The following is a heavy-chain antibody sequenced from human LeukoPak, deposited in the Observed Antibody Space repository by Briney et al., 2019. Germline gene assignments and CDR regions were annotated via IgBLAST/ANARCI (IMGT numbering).Heavy chain of an antibody. CDR3: ARGNYYDSSGPTHLVRFDP. CDR2: IIPILGIA. CDR1: GGTFSSYA. D-gene: IGHD3-22*01. Sequence: SVKLSCKASGGTFSSYAISWVRQAPGQGLEWMGSIIPILGIANYAQKFQGRVTITADKSTSTAYMELSSLRSEDTAVYYCARGNYYDSSGPTHLVRFDPWGQGTLVSVSS. V-gene: IGHV1-69*04. J-gene: IGHJ5*02.